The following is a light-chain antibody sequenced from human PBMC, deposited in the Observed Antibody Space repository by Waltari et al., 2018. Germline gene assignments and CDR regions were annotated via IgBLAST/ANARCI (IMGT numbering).Light chain of an antibody. V-gene: IGLV2-14*01. CDR2: GVS. Sequence: QSALTQPASVSGSPGQSITISCTGTSSDVGGYNYVSWYQQHPGKAPKLMIYGVSNRPSRVSNRFSCSKSGNTASLTISGLQAEDEADYYCSSYTSSSLGVFGTGTKVTV. J-gene: IGLJ1*01. CDR1: SSDVGGYNY. CDR3: SSYTSSSLGV.